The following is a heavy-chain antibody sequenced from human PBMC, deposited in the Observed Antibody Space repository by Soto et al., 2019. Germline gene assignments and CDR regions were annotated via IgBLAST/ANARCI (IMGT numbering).Heavy chain of an antibody. D-gene: IGHD5-12*01. CDR3: AREEGGGYDHRSFDP. CDR1: GGSISSGGYY. J-gene: IGHJ5*02. Sequence: QVQLQESGPGLVKPSQTLSLTCTVSGGSISSGGYYWSWIRQHPGKGLEWIGYIYYSGSTYYNPSLKSRVTISVDTSKDQFSVKLSSVTAADTAVYYCAREEGGGYDHRSFDPWGQGTLVTVSS. V-gene: IGHV4-31*03. CDR2: IYYSGST.